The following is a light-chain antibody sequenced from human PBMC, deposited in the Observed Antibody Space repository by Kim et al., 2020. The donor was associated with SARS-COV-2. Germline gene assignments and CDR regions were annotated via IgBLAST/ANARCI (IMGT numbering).Light chain of an antibody. CDR3: NSRDSSGNHVV. CDR1: SLRSYY. J-gene: IGLJ2*01. V-gene: IGLV3-19*01. Sequence: SSALTQDPAVSVALGQTVRITCQGDSLRSYYASWYQQKPGQAHVLVIYGKNNRPSGIPDRFSGSSSGNTASLTITGAQAEDEADYYCNSRDSSGNHVVFGGGTQLTVL. CDR2: GKN.